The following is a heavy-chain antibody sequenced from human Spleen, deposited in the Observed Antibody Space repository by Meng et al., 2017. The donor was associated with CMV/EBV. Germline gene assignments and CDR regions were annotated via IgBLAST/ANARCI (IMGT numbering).Heavy chain of an antibody. D-gene: IGHD6-19*01. CDR1: GFTFSAYA. J-gene: IGHJ4*02. Sequence: GGSLRLSCAASGFTFSAYAMHWVRQAPGKGLEWVAVISYDGTNKYYADSVKGRFTISRDNSKNTVYLEMNNLRFDDTALYYCARERGGAVAYCFDYWGQGTLVTVSS. CDR2: ISYDGTNK. V-gene: IGHV3-30-3*01. CDR3: ARERGGAVAYCFDY.